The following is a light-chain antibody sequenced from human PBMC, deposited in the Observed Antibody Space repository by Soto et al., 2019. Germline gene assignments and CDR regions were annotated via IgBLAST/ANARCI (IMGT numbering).Light chain of an antibody. Sequence: QSALTQPASVSGSPGQSITISCTGTSSDVGSYNLVSWYQQYPGKAPKLMIYEGSKRPSGVSNRFSGSKSGNTASLTISGLQAEDEADYYCCSYAGSPHVVFGGGTQLTVL. V-gene: IGLV2-23*01. J-gene: IGLJ2*01. CDR2: EGS. CDR1: SSDVGSYNL. CDR3: CSYAGSPHVV.